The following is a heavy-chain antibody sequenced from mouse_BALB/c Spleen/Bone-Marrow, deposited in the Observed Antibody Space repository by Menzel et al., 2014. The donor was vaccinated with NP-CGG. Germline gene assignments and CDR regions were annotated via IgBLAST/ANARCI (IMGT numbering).Heavy chain of an antibody. Sequence: EVNLVESGPELVKPGASVKISCKTSGYTFTEYTMHWVKQSHGKSLEWIGGINPNNGGTSYNQKFKGKATLTVDKSSSTAYMELRSLTSEDSAVYYCAREFYYYGSSPAWFAYWGQGTLVTVSA. J-gene: IGHJ3*01. CDR3: AREFYYYGSSPAWFAY. CDR2: INPNNGGT. CDR1: GYTFTEYT. D-gene: IGHD1-1*01. V-gene: IGHV1-26*01.